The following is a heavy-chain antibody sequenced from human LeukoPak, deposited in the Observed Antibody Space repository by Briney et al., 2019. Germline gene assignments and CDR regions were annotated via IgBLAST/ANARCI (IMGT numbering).Heavy chain of an antibody. CDR2: ISSSSSTI. D-gene: IGHD6-13*01. CDR3: ARVYTSSWYDY. Sequence: GGSLRLSCAASGFTFNTCSMNWVRQAPGKGLEWVSYISSSSSTIKYADSVKGRFTISRDNAKNSLFLQMNSLRAEDTAMYYCARVYTSSWYDYWGQGTLVTVSS. J-gene: IGHJ4*02. V-gene: IGHV3-48*01. CDR1: GFTFNTCS.